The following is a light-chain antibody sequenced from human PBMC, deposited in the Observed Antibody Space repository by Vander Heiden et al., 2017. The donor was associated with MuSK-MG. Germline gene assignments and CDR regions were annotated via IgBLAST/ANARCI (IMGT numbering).Light chain of an antibody. J-gene: IGKJ1*01. V-gene: IGKV1-39*01. Sequence: DIQMTQSPSYLSAFVGDRVTITCRASQSISRFLNWYQQKPGKAPKFLISAASSLQSGVPSRFSGSGSGTDFTLTISSLQLEDYATYFCQQSYSTPWTFGQGTKVEIK. CDR1: QSISRF. CDR2: AAS. CDR3: QQSYSTPWT.